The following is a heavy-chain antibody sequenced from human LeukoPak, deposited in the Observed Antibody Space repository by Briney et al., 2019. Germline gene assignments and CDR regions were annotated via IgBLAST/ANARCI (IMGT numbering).Heavy chain of an antibody. CDR2: IVPIFGTA. CDR1: GGAFSSYA. CDR3: AHAVEMDAFDI. D-gene: IGHD5-24*01. J-gene: IGHJ3*02. V-gene: IGHV1-69*13. Sequence: SVKVSCKASGGAFSSYAISWVRQAPGQGLEWMGGIVPIFGTANYAQKFQGRVTITADESTSTAYMELSSLRSEDTAVYYCAHAVEMDAFDIWGQGTMVTVSS.